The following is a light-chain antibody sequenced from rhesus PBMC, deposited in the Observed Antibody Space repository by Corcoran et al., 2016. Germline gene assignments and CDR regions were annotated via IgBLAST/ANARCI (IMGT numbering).Light chain of an antibody. CDR3: QQYTRPYT. CDR2: KAA. V-gene: IGKV1-22*01. Sequence: DIQMTQSPSSLSASVGDTGTITCRASQSISSWLAWYQQKPGKAPKLLNYKAATLQSGVPSRFSGSGSVTDFSLTISSLQSEDFATDYCQQYTRPYTFGQGTKVDIK. CDR1: QSISSW. J-gene: IGKJ2*01.